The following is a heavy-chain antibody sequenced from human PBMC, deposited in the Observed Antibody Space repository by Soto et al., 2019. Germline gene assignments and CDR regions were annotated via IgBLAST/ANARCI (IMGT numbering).Heavy chain of an antibody. CDR2: IYYSGST. D-gene: IGHD7-27*01. J-gene: IGHJ4*02. V-gene: IGHV4-59*01. CDR1: GGSISSYY. CDR3: ARHSGALPYYFDY. Sequence: SETLSLTCTVSGGSISSYYWSWIRQPPGKGLEWIGYIYYSGSTNYNPSLKSRVTISVDTSKNQFSLKLSSVTAADTAVYYCARHSGALPYYFDYWGQGTQVTVSS.